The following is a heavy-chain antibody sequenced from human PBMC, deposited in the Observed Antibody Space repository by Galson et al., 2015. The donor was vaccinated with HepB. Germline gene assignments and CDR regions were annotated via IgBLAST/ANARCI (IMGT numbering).Heavy chain of an antibody. V-gene: IGHV3-21*01. CDR3: ARDRDRYSSGLDY. D-gene: IGHD6-19*01. CDR1: GYTFTSYY. CDR2: ISSSSSYI. J-gene: IGHJ4*02. Sequence: SCKASGYTFTSYYMNWVRQAPGKGLEWVSSISSSSSYIYYADSVKGRFTISRDNAKNSLYLQMNSLRAEDTAVYYCARDRDRYSSGLDYWGQGTLVTVSS.